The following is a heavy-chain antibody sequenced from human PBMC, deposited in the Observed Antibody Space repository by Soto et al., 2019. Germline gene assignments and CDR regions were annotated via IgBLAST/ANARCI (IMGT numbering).Heavy chain of an antibody. CDR2: IIPIFGTA. V-gene: IGHV1-69*01. D-gene: IGHD3-3*01. CDR1: GGTFSSYA. CDR3: ARDPLEKYDFWSGPDWFDP. Sequence: QVQLVQSGAEVKKPGSSVKVSCKASGGTFSSYAISWVRQAPGQGLEWMGGIIPIFGTANYAQKFQGRVTITADESTSTAYMELSSLRSEDTAVYYCARDPLEKYDFWSGPDWFDPWGQGTLVTVSS. J-gene: IGHJ5*02.